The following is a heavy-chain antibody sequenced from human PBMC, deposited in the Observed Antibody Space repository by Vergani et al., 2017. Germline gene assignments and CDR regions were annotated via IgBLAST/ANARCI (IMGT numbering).Heavy chain of an antibody. V-gene: IGHV3-53*01. Sequence: EVQLVESGGGLIQPGGSLRLSWAASGFTVSSNYMSWVRQAPGKGLEWVSVIYSGGSTYYADSVKGRFTISRDNSKNTLYLQMNSLRAEDTAVYYCARADYYGSGSGRDYYYYMDVWGKGTTVTVSS. D-gene: IGHD3-10*01. J-gene: IGHJ6*03. CDR3: ARADYYGSGSGRDYYYYMDV. CDR1: GFTVSSNY. CDR2: IYSGGST.